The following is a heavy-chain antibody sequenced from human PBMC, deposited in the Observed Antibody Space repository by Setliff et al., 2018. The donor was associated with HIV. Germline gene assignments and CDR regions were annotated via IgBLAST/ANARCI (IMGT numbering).Heavy chain of an antibody. CDR1: GYTFTSYW. V-gene: IGHV5-10-1*01. J-gene: IGHJ6*03. D-gene: IGHD6-19*01. Sequence: PGESLKISCQGSGYTFTSYWISWVRQMPGKGLEWMVRIDPSDSYINYSPSFQGHVTISADTSISTAYLQWSSLKASDTAMYYCARHPPIAVAGTGYYYYYMDVWGKGTTVTVSS. CDR3: ARHPPIAVAGTGYYYYYMDV. CDR2: IDPSDSYI.